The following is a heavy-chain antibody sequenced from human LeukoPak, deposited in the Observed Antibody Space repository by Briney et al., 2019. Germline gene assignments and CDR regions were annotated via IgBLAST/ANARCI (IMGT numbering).Heavy chain of an antibody. CDR3: ARVRGYSGYDWDLGFDY. CDR1: GFTFSSYG. CDR2: ISGSGGST. J-gene: IGHJ4*02. Sequence: GGTLRLSCAASGFTFSSYGMSWVRQAPGKGLEWVSAISGSGGSTYYADSVKGRFTISRDNAKNSLYLQMNSLRAEDTAVYYCARVRGYSGYDWDLGFDYWGQGTLVTVSS. D-gene: IGHD5-12*01. V-gene: IGHV3-23*01.